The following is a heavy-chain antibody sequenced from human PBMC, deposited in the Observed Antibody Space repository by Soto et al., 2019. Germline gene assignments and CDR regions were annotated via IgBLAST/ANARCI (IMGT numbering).Heavy chain of an antibody. CDR3: GRDLGLEWPVYYYYGMDV. V-gene: IGHV1-18*01. CDR1: GYTFTSYG. Sequence: ASVKVSCKASGYTFTSYGISWVRQAPGQGLEWMGWISAYNGNTNYAQKIQGRVTMTTDTSTSTAYMELRSLRSDDTAVYYCGRDLGLEWPVYYYYGMDVWGQGTTVTVSS. D-gene: IGHD3-3*01. CDR2: ISAYNGNT. J-gene: IGHJ6*02.